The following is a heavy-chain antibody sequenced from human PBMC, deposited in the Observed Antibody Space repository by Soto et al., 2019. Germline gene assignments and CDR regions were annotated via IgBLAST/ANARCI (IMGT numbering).Heavy chain of an antibody. CDR1: GGSISSSNW. Sequence: QVQLQESGPGLVKPSGTLSLTCAVSGGSISSSNWWSWVRQPPGKGLEWIGEIYHSGSTNYNPSLKSRDPRSEDKSKNPFSLQLSSVTAADTAGYYCAKVGYSYGSYYFDYWGQGTLVTVSS. CDR2: IYHSGST. V-gene: IGHV4-4*02. J-gene: IGHJ4*02. CDR3: AKVGYSYGSYYFDY. D-gene: IGHD5-18*01.